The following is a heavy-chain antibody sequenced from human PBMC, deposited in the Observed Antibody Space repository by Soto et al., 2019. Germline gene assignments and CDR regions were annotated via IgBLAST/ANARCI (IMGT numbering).Heavy chain of an antibody. J-gene: IGHJ6*02. CDR3: ARRGEYQPRPFGMDV. CDR2: IYPGDSDT. D-gene: IGHD2-2*01. CDR1: GYSFTTYW. Sequence: GEALKISCKGSGYSFTTYWIGWVRQMPGKGLEWMGIIYPGDSDTRYSPSFQGQVTISADKSINTAYLQWTSLKASDTAMYYCARRGEYQPRPFGMDVWGQGTTVTVSS. V-gene: IGHV5-51*01.